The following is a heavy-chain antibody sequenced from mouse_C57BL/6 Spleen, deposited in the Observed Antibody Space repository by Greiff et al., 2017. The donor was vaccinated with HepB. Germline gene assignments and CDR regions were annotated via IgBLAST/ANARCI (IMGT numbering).Heavy chain of an antibody. CDR2: IDPSDSET. J-gene: IGHJ1*03. D-gene: IGHD2-3*01. Sequence: QVQLKESGAELVRPGSSVKLSCKASGYTFTSYWMHWVKQRPIQGLEWIGNIDPSDSETHYNQKFKDKATLTVDKSSSTAYMQLSSLTSEDSAVYYCARSRLLRGYFDVWGTGTTVTVSS. CDR3: ARSRLLRGYFDV. CDR1: GYTFTSYW. V-gene: IGHV1-52*01.